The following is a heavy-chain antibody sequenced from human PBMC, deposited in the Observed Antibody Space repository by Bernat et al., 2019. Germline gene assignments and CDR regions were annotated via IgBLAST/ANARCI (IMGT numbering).Heavy chain of an antibody. CDR1: GFSFSDHY. J-gene: IGHJ4*02. CDR2: FYYSGST. CDR3: ARRGNNGYDSSFDY. V-gene: IGHV4-39*01. Sequence: VQLVESGGGLVQPGGSLRLSCEASGFSFSDHYMDWVRQAPGKGLEWIGSFYYSGSTYYNPSLKSRVTISVDTSKNQFSPRLSSVTAADTAVYYCARRGNNGYDSSFDYWGQGILVTVSS. D-gene: IGHD5-12*01.